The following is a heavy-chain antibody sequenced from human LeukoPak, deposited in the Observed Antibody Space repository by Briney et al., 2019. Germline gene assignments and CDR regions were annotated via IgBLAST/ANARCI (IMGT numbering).Heavy chain of an antibody. CDR2: IYTSGST. Sequence: SETLSLTCTVSGGSISSYYWSWIRQTAGKGLEWIGRIYTSGSTNYNPSLKSRVTMSVDTSKNQFSLKLSSVTAADTDVYYCARVLRFLESYYMDGWGKGTTVTVSS. CDR1: GGSISSYY. J-gene: IGHJ6*03. D-gene: IGHD3-3*01. CDR3: ARVLRFLESYYMDG. V-gene: IGHV4-4*07.